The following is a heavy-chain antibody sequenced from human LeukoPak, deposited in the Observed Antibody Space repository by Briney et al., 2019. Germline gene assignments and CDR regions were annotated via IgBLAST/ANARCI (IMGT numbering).Heavy chain of an antibody. Sequence: SETLSLTCTVSGGSIISTDDYWGWIRQPPGKGPEWIGSIYYTGSTYHNPSLKSRVTISEDPSKNQFSLKLRSVTAADTAVYYCAREDGTAMDNAFDIWSQGTMVTVSS. J-gene: IGHJ3*02. CDR2: IYYTGST. CDR1: GGSIISTDDY. V-gene: IGHV4-39*07. D-gene: IGHD5-18*01. CDR3: AREDGTAMDNAFDI.